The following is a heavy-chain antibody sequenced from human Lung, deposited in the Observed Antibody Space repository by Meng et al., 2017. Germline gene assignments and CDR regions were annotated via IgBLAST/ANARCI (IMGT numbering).Heavy chain of an antibody. CDR2: INHSGST. CDR3: ARGPTTMAHDFDY. D-gene: IGHD4-11*01. V-gene: IGHV4-34*01. Sequence: QGQLQQWGAGLVKPSETLSLPCVVSGGSFSDYYWSWIRQPPGKGLEWIGEINHSGSTNYNPSLESRATISVDTSQNNLSLKLSSVTAADSAVYYCARGPTTMAHDFDYWGQGTLVTVSS. CDR1: GGSFSDYY. J-gene: IGHJ4*02.